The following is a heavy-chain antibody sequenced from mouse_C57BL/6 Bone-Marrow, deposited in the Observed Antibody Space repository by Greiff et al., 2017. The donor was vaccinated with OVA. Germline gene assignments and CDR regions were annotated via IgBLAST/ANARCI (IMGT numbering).Heavy chain of an antibody. CDR2: IHPNSGST. V-gene: IGHV1-64*01. CDR1: GYTFTSYW. D-gene: IGHD1-1*01. CDR3: ARSHTTVVAPGFAY. Sequence: QVQLQQPGAELVKPGASVKLSCKASGYTFTSYWMHWVKQRPGQGLEWIGMIHPNSGSTNYTEKFKSKATLTVDKSSSTAYMQLSSLTSEDSAVYYCARSHTTVVAPGFAYWGQGTLVTVSA. J-gene: IGHJ3*01.